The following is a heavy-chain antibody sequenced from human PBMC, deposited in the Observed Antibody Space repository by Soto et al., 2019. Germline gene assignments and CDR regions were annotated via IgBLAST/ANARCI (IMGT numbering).Heavy chain of an antibody. V-gene: IGHV3-53*01. J-gene: IGHJ6*02. D-gene: IGHD5-18*01. Sequence: GGSLRLSCAASGSTVRTNYMSWVRQAPGKGLEWVSVFYSGVTTYYADSVRGRFTISVDSSKNTVHLQMNSLRAEDTAIYYCARDTVNTAMMGGQYKFYYYGMDVWGQGTSVTVLL. CDR1: GSTVRTNY. CDR3: ARDTVNTAMMGGQYKFYYYGMDV. CDR2: FYSGVTT.